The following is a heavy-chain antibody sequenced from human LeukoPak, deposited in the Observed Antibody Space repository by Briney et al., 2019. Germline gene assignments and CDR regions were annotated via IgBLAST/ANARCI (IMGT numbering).Heavy chain of an antibody. Sequence: GASVKVSCKASGGTFSSYAISWVRQAPGQGLEWMGRIIPILGIANYAQKFQGRVTITADKSTSTAYMELRSLRSDDTAVYYCARGYDSSGSNDFQHWGQGTLVTVSS. CDR1: GGTFSSYA. J-gene: IGHJ1*01. V-gene: IGHV1-69*04. CDR3: ARGYDSSGSNDFQH. D-gene: IGHD3-22*01. CDR2: IIPILGIA.